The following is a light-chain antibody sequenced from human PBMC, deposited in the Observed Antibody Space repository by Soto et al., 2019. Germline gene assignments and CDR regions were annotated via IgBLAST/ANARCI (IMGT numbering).Light chain of an antibody. CDR1: QTVRSSN. CDR2: DIS. CDR3: QQYNSWPLT. Sequence: DIVLTQSPGTLSLSPGERATLSFRASQTVRSSNLAWYQQKPGQAPRVLIYDISTRATGIPTRFSGSGSGTEFTLTISSLQSEDFAVYYCQQYNSWPLTFGGGTKVDIK. J-gene: IGKJ4*01. V-gene: IGKV3D-15*01.